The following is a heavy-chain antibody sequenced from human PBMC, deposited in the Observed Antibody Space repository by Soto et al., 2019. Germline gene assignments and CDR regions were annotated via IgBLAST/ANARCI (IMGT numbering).Heavy chain of an antibody. J-gene: IGHJ3*02. CDR3: ARGRGGYYDSSGYYGRWAFDI. CDR2: IYYSEST. D-gene: IGHD3-22*01. V-gene: IGHV4-59*01. Sequence: PSETLSLTCTVSGGSISSYYWSWIRQPPGKGLEWIGYIYYSESTNYNPSLKGRVTISVDTSKNQFSLKLSSVTAADTAVYYCARGRGGYYDSSGYYGRWAFDIWGQGTMVTVSS. CDR1: GGSISSYY.